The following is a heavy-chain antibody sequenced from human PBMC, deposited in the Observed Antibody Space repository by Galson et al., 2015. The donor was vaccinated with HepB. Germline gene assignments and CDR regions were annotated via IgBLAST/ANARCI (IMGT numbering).Heavy chain of an antibody. CDR2: INQDGSSK. CDR1: GFTFSSYW. CDR3: ARSISLVRGIITKPDYYYGMDV. Sequence: SGFTFSSYWMNWVRQAPGKGLEWVAHINQDGSSKYYVDSVKGRFSISRDNAKDSVYLQLDSLRAEDTAVYYCARSISLVRGIITKPDYYYGMDVWGQGTTVTVAS. V-gene: IGHV3-7*03. J-gene: IGHJ6*02. D-gene: IGHD3-10*01.